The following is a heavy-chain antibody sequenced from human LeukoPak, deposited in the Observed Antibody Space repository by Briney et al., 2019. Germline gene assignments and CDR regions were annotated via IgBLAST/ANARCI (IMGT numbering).Heavy chain of an antibody. V-gene: IGHV4-38-2*02. D-gene: IGHD3-22*01. Sequence: SETLSLTCTVSGYPISSGYYWGWIRQPPGEGLEWIGSIFHSGSPYYNPSLRSRVTISVDTSKNQFSLKLSSVTAADTAVYYCARDPYDSSGYYVDYWGQGTLVTVSS. CDR2: IFHSGSP. CDR1: GYPISSGYY. CDR3: ARDPYDSSGYYVDY. J-gene: IGHJ4*02.